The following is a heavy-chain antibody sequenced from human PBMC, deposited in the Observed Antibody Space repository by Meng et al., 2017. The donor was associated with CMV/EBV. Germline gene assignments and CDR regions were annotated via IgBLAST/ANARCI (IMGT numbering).Heavy chain of an antibody. CDR3: AKLGSRYCSSTSCYPRNDAFDI. CDR2: ISGSGGST. D-gene: IGHD2-2*01. Sequence: GGSLRLSCAASGFTFSSYAMSWVRQAPGKGLEWVSAISGSGGSTYYADSVKGRFTISRDNSKNTLYLQMNRLRAEDTAVYYCAKLGSRYCSSTSCYPRNDAFDIWGQGTMVTVSS. V-gene: IGHV3-23*01. J-gene: IGHJ3*02. CDR1: GFTFSSYA.